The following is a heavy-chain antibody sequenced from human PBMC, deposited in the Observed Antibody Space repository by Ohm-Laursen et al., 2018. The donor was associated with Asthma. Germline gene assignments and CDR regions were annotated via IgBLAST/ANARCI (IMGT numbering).Heavy chain of an antibody. CDR2: INHSGST. J-gene: IGHJ4*02. CDR1: GGSFSGYY. D-gene: IGHD6-13*01. V-gene: IGHV4-34*01. Sequence: TLSLTCAVYGGSFSGYYWSWIRQPPGKGLEWIGEINHSGSTNYNPSLKSRVTISVDTSKNQFSLKLSSVTAADTAVYYCARVSIYSSSCDYWGQGTLVTVSS. CDR3: ARVSIYSSSCDY.